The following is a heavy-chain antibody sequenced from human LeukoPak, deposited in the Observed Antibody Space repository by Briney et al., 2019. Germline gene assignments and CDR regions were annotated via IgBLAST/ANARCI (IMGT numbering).Heavy chain of an antibody. CDR2: IYYSGST. J-gene: IGHJ3*02. CDR3: ARVAPYSPNCGGDCYSLDAFDI. V-gene: IGHV4-59*01. D-gene: IGHD2-21*02. Sequence: PSETLSLTCSVSGGSFDSKYWSWIRQPPGKGLEWIGYIYYSGSTNYNPSLKSRVTISVDTSKNQFSLKLSSATAADTAVYYCARVAPYSPNCGGDCYSLDAFDIWSQGTMVTVSS. CDR1: GGSFDSKY.